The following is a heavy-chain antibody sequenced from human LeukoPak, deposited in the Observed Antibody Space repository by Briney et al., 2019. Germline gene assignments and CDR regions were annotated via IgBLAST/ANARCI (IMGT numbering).Heavy chain of an antibody. J-gene: IGHJ4*02. CDR2: INPNSGGT. V-gene: IGHV1-2*02. CDR1: GYTFTGYY. CDR3: ARESRYYYDSSGDY. D-gene: IGHD3-22*01. Sequence: ASVKVSCKASGYTFTGYYMHWVRQAPGQGLEWMGWINPNSGGTNYAQKFQGRVTTTRDTSISTAYMELSRLRSDDTAVYYCARESRYYYDSSGDYWGQGTLVTVSS.